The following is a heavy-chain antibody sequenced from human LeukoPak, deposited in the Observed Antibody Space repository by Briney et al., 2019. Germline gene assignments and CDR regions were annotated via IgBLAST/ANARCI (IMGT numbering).Heavy chain of an antibody. J-gene: IGHJ6*03. Sequence: GGSLRLSCAASGFTFSNYWMAWVRQAPGKGLEWVANIDQDGSAEYYVGSVRGRFTISRDNAKNSLYLQMNSLRGEDTALYYCAKEPSGNYYMDVWGKGTTVTVSS. CDR1: GFTFSNYW. CDR3: AKEPSGNYYMDV. V-gene: IGHV3-7*03. CDR2: IDQDGSAE.